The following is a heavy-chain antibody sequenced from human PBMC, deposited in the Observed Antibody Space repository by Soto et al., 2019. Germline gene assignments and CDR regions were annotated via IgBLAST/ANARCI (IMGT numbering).Heavy chain of an antibody. D-gene: IGHD3-10*01. CDR3: AGDFGRTAAGNYCYYAMDV. CDR1: GFTFSNYW. Sequence: GGSLRLSCAASGFTFSNYWMNWVRQAPGKGLEWVANIKQDGSEKYFVDSVKGRFTIFRDNAKNSLYLQMNSLRAEDTAVYYCAGDFGRTAAGNYCYYAMDVWGQGTTVTVSS. CDR2: IKQDGSEK. V-gene: IGHV3-7*01. J-gene: IGHJ6*02.